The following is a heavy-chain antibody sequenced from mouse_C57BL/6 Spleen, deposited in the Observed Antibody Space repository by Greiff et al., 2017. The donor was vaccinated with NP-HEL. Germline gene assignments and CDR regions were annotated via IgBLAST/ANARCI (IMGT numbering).Heavy chain of an antibody. CDR2: IDPETGGT. J-gene: IGHJ1*03. D-gene: IGHD1-1*01. Sequence: QVQLQQSGAELVRPGASVTLSCKASGYTFTDYEMHWVKQTPVHGLEWIGAIDPETGGTAYNQKFKGKAILTADKSSSTAYLELRSLTSEDSAVYNCTRRYGSGHWDFDVWGTGTTVTVSS. CDR3: TRRYGSGHWDFDV. V-gene: IGHV1-15*01. CDR1: GYTFTDYE.